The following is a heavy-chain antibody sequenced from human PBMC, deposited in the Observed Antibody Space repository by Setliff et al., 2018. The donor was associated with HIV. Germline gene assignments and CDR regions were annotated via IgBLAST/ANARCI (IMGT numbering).Heavy chain of an antibody. CDR3: ARSPRVRGVMSWFDP. D-gene: IGHD3-10*01. J-gene: IGHJ5*02. Sequence: PSETLSLTCTVSGGSISSDSYYWGWIRQPPGKGLEWIGYIYYSGNTYYNPSLKSRLTISLDTSKNRFSLNLTSVTAADTAVYYCARSPRVRGVMSWFDPWGHGTKVTVSS. CDR1: GGSISSDSYY. CDR2: IYYSGNT. V-gene: IGHV4-31*03.